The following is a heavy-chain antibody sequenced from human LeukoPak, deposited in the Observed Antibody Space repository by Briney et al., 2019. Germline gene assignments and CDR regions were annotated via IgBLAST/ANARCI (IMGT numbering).Heavy chain of an antibody. CDR2: IRYDGSNK. Sequence: GGSLRLSCAASGFTFSSYGMHWVRQAPGKGLEWVAFIRYDGSNKYYADSVKGRFTISRDNSKNTLYLQMNSLRAEDTAVYYRAKKQYGSGSYYGWFDPWGQGTLVTVSS. J-gene: IGHJ5*02. D-gene: IGHD3-10*01. V-gene: IGHV3-30*02. CDR3: AKKQYGSGSYYGWFDP. CDR1: GFTFSSYG.